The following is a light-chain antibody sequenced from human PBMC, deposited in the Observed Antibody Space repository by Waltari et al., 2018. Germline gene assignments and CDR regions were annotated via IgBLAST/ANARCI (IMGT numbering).Light chain of an antibody. CDR2: DAS. J-gene: IGKJ4*01. CDR1: QSVNYC. V-gene: IGKV3-11*01. Sequence: EIVLTQSPATLPLSPGERATLSCGASQSVNYCLAWFQQKPDQAPRLLIYDASNRATGIPARFSGSGSGADFTLTISSLEPGDFAVYYCQQRTNWPLTFGGGTKVEIK. CDR3: QQRTNWPLT.